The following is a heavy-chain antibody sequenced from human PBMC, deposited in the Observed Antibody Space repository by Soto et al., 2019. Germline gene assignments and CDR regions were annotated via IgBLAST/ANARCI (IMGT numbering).Heavy chain of an antibody. CDR3: ARDHRSGSSPYSYYYYGMDV. Sequence: PSETLSLTCTVSGGSISSYYWSWIRQPPGKGLEWIGYIYYSGSTNYNPSLKSRVTISVDTSKNQFSLKLSSVTAADTAVYYCARDHRSGSSPYSYYYYGMDVWGQGTTVTVSS. CDR2: IYYSGST. V-gene: IGHV4-59*01. D-gene: IGHD6-13*01. J-gene: IGHJ6*02. CDR1: GGSISSYY.